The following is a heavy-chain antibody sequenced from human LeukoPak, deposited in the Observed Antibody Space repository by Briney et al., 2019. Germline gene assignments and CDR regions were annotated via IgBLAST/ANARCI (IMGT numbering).Heavy chain of an antibody. CDR3: AKDPRTVRSTGYYCFDH. D-gene: IGHD6-19*01. CDR2: ISASGVST. CDR1: GFTFSNYV. Sequence: GGSLRLSCVGSGFTFSNYVMSWVRQAPGKALEWVSSISASGVSTYYADSVKGRFTVSRDNSKNTLYLQMSSLRAGDTAVYYCAKDPRTVRSTGYYCFDHWGQGTLVTVSS. V-gene: IGHV3-23*01. J-gene: IGHJ4*02.